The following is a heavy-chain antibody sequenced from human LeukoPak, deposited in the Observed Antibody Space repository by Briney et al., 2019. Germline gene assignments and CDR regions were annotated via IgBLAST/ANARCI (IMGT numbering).Heavy chain of an antibody. CDR3: ARDDGRYSGYDFDY. J-gene: IGHJ4*02. D-gene: IGHD5-12*01. CDR2: IIPIFGTA. V-gene: IGHV1-69*06. CDR1: GYTFTGYY. Sequence: GASVKVSCKASGYTFTGYYMHWVRQAPGQGLEWMGGIIPIFGTANYAQKFQGRVTITADKSTSTAYMELSSLRSEDTAVYYCARDDGRYSGYDFDYWGQGTLVTVSS.